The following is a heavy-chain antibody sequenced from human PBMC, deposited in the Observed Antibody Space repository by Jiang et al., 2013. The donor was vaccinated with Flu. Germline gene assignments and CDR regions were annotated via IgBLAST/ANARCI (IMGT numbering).Heavy chain of an antibody. V-gene: IGHV3-43*01. Sequence: KGRFTISRDNSKNSLYLQMNSLRTEDTALYYCAKDGGNWNPLDYWGQGTLVTVSS. D-gene: IGHD1-1*01. CDR3: AKDGGNWNPLDY. J-gene: IGHJ4*02.